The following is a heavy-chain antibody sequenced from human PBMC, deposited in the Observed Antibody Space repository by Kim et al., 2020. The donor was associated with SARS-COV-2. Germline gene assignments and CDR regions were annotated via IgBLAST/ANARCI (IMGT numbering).Heavy chain of an antibody. CDR2: ISYDGSNK. Sequence: GGSLRLSCAASGFTFSSYGMHWVRQAPGKGLEWVAVISYDGSNKYYADSVKGRFTISRDNSKNTLYLQMNSLRAEDTAVYYCAKDRRGYLLLWGQGTLVT. D-gene: IGHD5-12*01. CDR3: AKDRRGYLLL. V-gene: IGHV3-30*18. J-gene: IGHJ4*02. CDR1: GFTFSSYG.